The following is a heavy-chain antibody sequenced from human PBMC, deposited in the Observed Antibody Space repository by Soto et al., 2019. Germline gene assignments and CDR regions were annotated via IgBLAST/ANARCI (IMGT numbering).Heavy chain of an antibody. CDR1: GGSISSGGYS. V-gene: IGHV4-30-2*01. CDR3: ARDREAQELDH. J-gene: IGHJ5*02. D-gene: IGHD1-26*01. Sequence: PSETLSLTCAVSGGSISSGGYSWSWIRQPPGKGLEWIGYIYHSGSTYYNPSLKSRVTISVDRSKNQFSLKLSSVTAADTAVYYCARDREAQELDHWGQGTLVTVSS. CDR2: IYHSGST.